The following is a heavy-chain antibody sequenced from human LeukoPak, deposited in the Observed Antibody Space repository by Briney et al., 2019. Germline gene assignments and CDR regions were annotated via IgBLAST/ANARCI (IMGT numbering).Heavy chain of an antibody. Sequence: PGGSLRLSCAASGFTFSSYGMHWVRQAPGKGLEWVAFIRYDGSNKYYADSVKGRFTISRDNSKNTLYLQMNSLRAEDTAVYYCAKDETIRSYYFDYWGQGTLVTVSS. J-gene: IGHJ4*02. CDR3: AKDETIRSYYFDY. CDR2: IRYDGSNK. D-gene: IGHD4/OR15-4a*01. V-gene: IGHV3-30*02. CDR1: GFTFSSYG.